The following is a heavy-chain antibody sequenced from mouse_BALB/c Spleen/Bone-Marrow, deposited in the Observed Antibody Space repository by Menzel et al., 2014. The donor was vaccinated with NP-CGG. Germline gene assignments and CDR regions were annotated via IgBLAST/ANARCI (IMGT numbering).Heavy chain of an antibody. CDR1: GYTFTSFY. V-gene: IGHV1S56*01. CDR2: IYPGDFST. J-gene: IGHJ4*01. D-gene: IGHD2-4*01. Sequence: VQLVESGPELVKPGASVRISCKASGYTFTSFYIHWVRQRPGQGLEWIGWIYPGDFSTKYNEKFKGKATLTADKSSSTASMQLSSLTSEDSAIYFCARKSLRAYDSMIYWGQGTSVTVSS. CDR3: ARKSLRAYDSMIY.